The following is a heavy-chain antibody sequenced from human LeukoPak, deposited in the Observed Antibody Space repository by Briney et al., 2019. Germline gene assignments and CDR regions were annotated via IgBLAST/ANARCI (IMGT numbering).Heavy chain of an antibody. CDR3: ARPARGEWLLYYRSDWFDP. Sequence: PSETLSLTCAVYGGSFSGYYWNWIRQPPGKGLEWIGEINHSGSTNYNPSLKSRVTISVDTSKNQFSLKLSSVTAADTAVYYCARPARGEWLLYYRSDWFDPGGQGTLVTVSS. CDR2: INHSGST. D-gene: IGHD3-3*01. V-gene: IGHV4-34*01. J-gene: IGHJ5*02. CDR1: GGSFSGYY.